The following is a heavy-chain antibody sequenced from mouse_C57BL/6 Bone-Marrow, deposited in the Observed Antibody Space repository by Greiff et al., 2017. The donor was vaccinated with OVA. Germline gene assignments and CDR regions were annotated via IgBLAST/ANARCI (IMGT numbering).Heavy chain of an antibody. J-gene: IGHJ3*01. CDR1: GYTFTSYW. D-gene: IGHD1-1*01. V-gene: IGHV1-74*01. Sequence: QVQLQQPGAELVKPGASVKVSCKASGYTFTSYWMHWVKQRPGQGLEWIGRIHPSDSDTNYNQKFKGKATLTVDKSSSTAYMQLSSLTSEDSAVYYCATSHYYGSSSAWFAYWGQGTLVTVSA. CDR2: IHPSDSDT. CDR3: ATSHYYGSSSAWFAY.